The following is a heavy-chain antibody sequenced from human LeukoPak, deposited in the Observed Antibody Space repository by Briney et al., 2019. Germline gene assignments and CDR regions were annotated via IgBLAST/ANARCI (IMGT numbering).Heavy chain of an antibody. D-gene: IGHD6-6*01. V-gene: IGHV3-30*02. CDR1: GFTFSSYG. CDR3: AECKFEYSSSDDAFDI. Sequence: PGGSLRLSCAASGFTFSSYGMHWVRQAPGKGLEWVAFIRYDGSNKYYADSVKGRFTISRDNSKNTLYLQMNSLRAEDTAVYYCAECKFEYSSSDDAFDIWGQGTMVTVSS. J-gene: IGHJ3*02. CDR2: IRYDGSNK.